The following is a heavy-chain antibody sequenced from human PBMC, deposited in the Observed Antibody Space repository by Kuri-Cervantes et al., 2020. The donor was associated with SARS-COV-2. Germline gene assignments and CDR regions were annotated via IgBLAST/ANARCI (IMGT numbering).Heavy chain of an antibody. J-gene: IGHJ6*03. V-gene: IGHV3-11*04. Sequence: GESLKISCTASGFIFSDYYMTWIRQAPGKGLEWVSNIGPSGTTKCYAGSVKGRFTISRDNAKNSLYLQMNSLRAEDTAVYYCAKDFTQVVPAAHYYYYYYMDVWGKRTTVTVSS. CDR2: IGPSGTTK. CDR1: GFIFSDYY. CDR3: AKDFTQVVPAAHYYYYYYMDV. D-gene: IGHD2-2*01.